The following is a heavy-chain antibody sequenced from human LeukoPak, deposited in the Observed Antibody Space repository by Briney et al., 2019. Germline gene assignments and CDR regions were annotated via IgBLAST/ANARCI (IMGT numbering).Heavy chain of an antibody. CDR1: GGTFSSYA. V-gene: IGHV1-2*02. CDR3: ARAVYDYVWGSYRYKSFDY. J-gene: IGHJ4*02. CDR2: INPNSGGT. Sequence: ASVTVSCKASGGTFSSYAITWVRQAPGQGLEWMGWINPNSGGTNYAQKFQGRVTMTRDTSISTAYMELSRLRSDDTAVYYCARAVYDYVWGSYRYKSFDYWGQGTLVTVSS. D-gene: IGHD3-16*02.